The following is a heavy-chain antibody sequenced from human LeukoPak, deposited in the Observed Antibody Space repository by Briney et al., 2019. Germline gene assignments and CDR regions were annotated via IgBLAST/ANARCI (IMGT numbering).Heavy chain of an antibody. CDR2: ISYDGSNK. J-gene: IGHJ4*02. CDR3: AKDSSGYSGNVDY. Sequence: GGSLRLSCAASGLIFSGSAMNWVRQAPGKGLEWVAVISYDGSNKYYADSVKGRFTISRDSSKNTLYLQMNSLRPEDTAVCYCAKDSSGYSGNVDYWGQGTLVTVSS. V-gene: IGHV3-30*04. D-gene: IGHD5-12*01. CDR1: GLIFSGSA.